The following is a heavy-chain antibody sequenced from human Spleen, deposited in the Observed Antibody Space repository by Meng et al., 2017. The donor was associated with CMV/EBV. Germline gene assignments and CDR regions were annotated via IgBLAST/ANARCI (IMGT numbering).Heavy chain of an antibody. Sequence: QAQLQESGPGMVKPSESRSPPCTVAGGFIRGYSWSWIRQPAGKGLEWIGLIYSSGSTNYNPSLKGRVTVSVDTSKTQFSLRLSSVTAADTAVYYCARVGAYCGGDCYLDYWGQGTLVTVSS. CDR2: IYSSGST. CDR3: ARVGAYCGGDCYLDY. J-gene: IGHJ4*02. CDR1: GGFIRGYS. D-gene: IGHD2-21*02. V-gene: IGHV4-4*07.